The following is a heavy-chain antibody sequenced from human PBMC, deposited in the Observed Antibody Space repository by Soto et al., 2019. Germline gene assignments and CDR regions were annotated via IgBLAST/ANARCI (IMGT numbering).Heavy chain of an antibody. J-gene: IGHJ4*02. CDR1: GGTFSTNP. V-gene: IGHV1-69*06. CDR2: TGSGTGPG. D-gene: IGHD2-15*01. CDR3: ARRDSGGFFRYFDS. Sequence: SVKVSCKASGGTFSTNPISWVRQAPGQGLEWMGGTGSGTGPGNNAQRFQGRLTITADKITNTAYMELSSLSSEDTAVYYCARRDSGGFFRYFDSWGQGTLVTVSS.